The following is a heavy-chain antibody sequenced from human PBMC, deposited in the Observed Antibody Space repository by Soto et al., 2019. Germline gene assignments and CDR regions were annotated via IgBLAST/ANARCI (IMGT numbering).Heavy chain of an antibody. CDR1: GGSFSDYY. CDR2: INHSGST. V-gene: IGHV4-34*01. Sequence: QVQLQQWGAGLLKPSETLSLTCAVYGGSFSDYYWSWIRQPPGKGLEWIGQINHSGSTNYNPSLKSRVTISVDTPKNQFSLKLSSVTAADTAVYYCARGQGGALEYFHHWGQGTLVTVSS. J-gene: IGHJ1*01. CDR3: ARGQGGALEYFHH. D-gene: IGHD3-16*01.